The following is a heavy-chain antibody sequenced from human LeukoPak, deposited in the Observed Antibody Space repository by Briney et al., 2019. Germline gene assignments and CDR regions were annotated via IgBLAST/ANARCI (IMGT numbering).Heavy chain of an antibody. Sequence: SETLSLTCTVSGGSISSYYWSWIRQPPGKGLEWIGYIYYSGSTNYNPSLKSRVTISVDTSKNQFSLKLSSVTAADTAVYYCARGAYCGGDCQKTNYYYYMDVWGKGTTVTVSS. J-gene: IGHJ6*03. CDR1: GGSISSYY. CDR2: IYYSGST. CDR3: ARGAYCGGDCQKTNYYYYMDV. V-gene: IGHV4-59*01. D-gene: IGHD2-21*01.